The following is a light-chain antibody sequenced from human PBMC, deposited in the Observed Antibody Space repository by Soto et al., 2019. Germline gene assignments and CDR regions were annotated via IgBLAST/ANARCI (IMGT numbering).Light chain of an antibody. CDR1: STDVGAYNY. CDR2: EVT. V-gene: IGLV2-8*01. J-gene: IGLJ3*02. Sequence: QSVLTQPPSASGSPGQSVTISCTGTSTDVGAYNYVSWYQQHPGKAPKLMIYEVTKRPSGVPDRFSGSKSGNTASLTVSGLQAEDEADYCGGSHAGNSNLVFGGGTQLTVL. CDR3: GSHAGNSNLV.